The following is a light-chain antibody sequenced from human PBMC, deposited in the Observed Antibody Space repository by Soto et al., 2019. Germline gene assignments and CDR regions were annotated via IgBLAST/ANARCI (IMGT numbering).Light chain of an antibody. Sequence: IQLTPSPSSLSASVGDRVTITCRASQGISSNLAWYQQKPGRAPKLLIFGASTLQSGVPSRFSGSGSGTDFTLTIRSLQPEDFATYFCQQLNSYPPWTFGQGTKVDIK. CDR3: QQLNSYPPWT. CDR2: GAS. V-gene: IGKV1-9*01. J-gene: IGKJ1*01. CDR1: QGISSN.